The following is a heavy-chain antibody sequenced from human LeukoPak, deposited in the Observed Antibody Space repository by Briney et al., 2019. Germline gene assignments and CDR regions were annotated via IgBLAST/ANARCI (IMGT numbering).Heavy chain of an antibody. V-gene: IGHV3-23*01. D-gene: IGHD2-2*01. Sequence: GGSLRLSCAASGFTFSSFAMTWVRQVPGKGLEWVSSISGSGGGTYRAGSVKGRFTISRDNSKNTLYLQMKSLRAEDTAVYYCAKAYCSNLSCVDFYHYYGMDVWGQGTTVTVSS. CDR3: AKAYCSNLSCVDFYHYYGMDV. J-gene: IGHJ6*02. CDR2: ISGSGGGT. CDR1: GFTFSSFA.